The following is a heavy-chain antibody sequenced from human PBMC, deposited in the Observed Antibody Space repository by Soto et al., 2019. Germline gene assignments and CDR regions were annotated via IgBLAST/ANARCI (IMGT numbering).Heavy chain of an antibody. Sequence: QVQLVESGGGEVQPGRSLRLSCAASGFTFSNYGMHWVRQAPGKGLEWVALISYDGSKKDYADSVKGRFTISRDNSKNTLYLQMCGLRSEDTAMYYCAKDYRAGFFGGSGTFDYWGQGTLVTVSS. CDR2: ISYDGSKK. CDR1: GFTFSNYG. CDR3: AKDYRAGFFGGSGTFDY. D-gene: IGHD3-10*01. V-gene: IGHV3-30*18. J-gene: IGHJ4*02.